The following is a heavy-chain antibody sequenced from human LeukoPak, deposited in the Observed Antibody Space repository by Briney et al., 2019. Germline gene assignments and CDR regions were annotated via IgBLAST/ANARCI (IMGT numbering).Heavy chain of an antibody. CDR2: IYASGST. CDR3: ARENYFYGD. Sequence: SETRSLTCTVSYDSISSGAYYWTWLRQPAGRGLEWIGRIYASGSTNYNPSLKSRVTISIDTSKNQFSLKLSSVTAADTAVYYCARENYFYGDWGQGTLVTVSS. J-gene: IGHJ4*02. D-gene: IGHD3-10*01. CDR1: YDSISSGAYY. V-gene: IGHV4-61*02.